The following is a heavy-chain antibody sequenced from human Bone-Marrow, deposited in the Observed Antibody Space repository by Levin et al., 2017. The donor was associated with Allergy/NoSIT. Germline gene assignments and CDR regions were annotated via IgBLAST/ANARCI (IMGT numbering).Heavy chain of an antibody. CDR2: ISYDGSNK. D-gene: IGHD3-10*01. CDR1: GFTFSSYG. V-gene: IGHV3-30*18. J-gene: IGHJ5*02. CDR3: AKDPPSSYGSGSYYNGKNWFDP. Sequence: GGSLRLSCAASGFTFSSYGMHWVRQAPGKGLEWVAVISYDGSNKYYADSVKGRFTISRDNSKNTLYLQMNSLRAEDTAVYYCAKDPPSSYGSGSYYNGKNWFDPWGQGTLVTVSS.